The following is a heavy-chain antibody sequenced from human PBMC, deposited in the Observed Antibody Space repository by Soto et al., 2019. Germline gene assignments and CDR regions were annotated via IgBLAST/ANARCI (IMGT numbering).Heavy chain of an antibody. V-gene: IGHV3-23*01. Sequence: PGGSLRLSCAASGFTFSSYAMSWVRQAPGKGLEWVSSLSGSGGSTYYADSVKGRFTISRDNSMNTLYLQMNSLRAEDTAVYYCAKELKRAYEGSGYFEFDYWGQGTLVTVSS. J-gene: IGHJ4*02. CDR3: AKELKRAYEGSGYFEFDY. CDR1: GFTFSSYA. D-gene: IGHD3-22*01. CDR2: LSGSGGST.